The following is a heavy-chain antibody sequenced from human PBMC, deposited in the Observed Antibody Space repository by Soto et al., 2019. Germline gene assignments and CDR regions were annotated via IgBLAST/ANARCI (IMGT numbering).Heavy chain of an antibody. CDR1: GGSISSSSYY. J-gene: IGHJ3*02. V-gene: IGHV4-39*01. CDR3: ARPSDHIAMNPLGAFDI. D-gene: IGHD6-13*01. CDR2: IYYSGST. Sequence: PSETLSLTCTVSGGSISSSSYYWGWIRQPPGKGLEWIGSIYYSGSTYYNPSLKSRVTISVDTSKNQFSLKLSSVTAADTAVYYCARPSDHIAMNPLGAFDIWGQGTMVTVSS.